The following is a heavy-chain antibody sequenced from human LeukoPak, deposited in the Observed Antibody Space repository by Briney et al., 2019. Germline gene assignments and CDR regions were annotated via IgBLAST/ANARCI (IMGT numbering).Heavy chain of an antibody. CDR2: ISAYNGNT. J-gene: IGHJ4*02. Sequence: ASVKVSCKASGHTFTSYGISWVRQAPGQGLEWMGWISAYNGNTNYAQKFQGRVTMTRDTSISTAYMELSRLRSDDTAVYYCARVVRVVAAALGYWGQGTLVTVSS. CDR3: ARVVRVVAAALGY. V-gene: IGHV1-18*01. D-gene: IGHD2-15*01. CDR1: GHTFTSYG.